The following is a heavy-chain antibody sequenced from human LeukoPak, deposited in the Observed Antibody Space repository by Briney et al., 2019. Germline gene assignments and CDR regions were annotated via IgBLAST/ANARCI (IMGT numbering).Heavy chain of an antibody. V-gene: IGHV3-21*01. Sequence: GGSLRLSCAASGFTFDDYAMNWVRQAPGKGLEWVSSISSSSSYIYYADSVKGRFTISRDNAKNSLYLQMNSLRAEDTAVYYCARGDMVRGVPFDYWGQGTLVTVSS. D-gene: IGHD3-10*01. CDR3: ARGDMVRGVPFDY. CDR2: ISSSSSYI. CDR1: GFTFDDYA. J-gene: IGHJ4*02.